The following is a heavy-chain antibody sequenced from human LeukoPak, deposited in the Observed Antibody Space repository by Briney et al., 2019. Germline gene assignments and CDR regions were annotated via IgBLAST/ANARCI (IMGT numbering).Heavy chain of an antibody. CDR3: ARGVVAATLYYYMDV. Sequence: ASVKVSCKPSGYTFSVYYIHWVRQAPRQGLEWMGWINPTSGATNYAQKFQGRVAMTRDTSISTAYMELNSLRSDDTAVYYCARGVVAATLYYYMDVWGKGTTVTVSS. J-gene: IGHJ6*03. CDR1: GYTFSVYY. V-gene: IGHV1-2*02. D-gene: IGHD2-15*01. CDR2: INPTSGAT.